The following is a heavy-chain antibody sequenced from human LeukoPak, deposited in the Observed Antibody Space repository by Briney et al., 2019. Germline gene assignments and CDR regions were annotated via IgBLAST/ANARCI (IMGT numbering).Heavy chain of an antibody. V-gene: IGHV3-48*01. Sequence: GGSLRLSCAASGFTFSSYSMNWVRQAPGKGLEWVSYISSSSSTIYYADSVKGRFTISRDNAKNSLYLQMNSLRAEDTAVYYCARSQYSSSSVVYYFDYWGQGTLVTVSS. J-gene: IGHJ4*02. CDR1: GFTFSSYS. D-gene: IGHD6-6*01. CDR2: ISSSSSTI. CDR3: ARSQYSSSSVVYYFDY.